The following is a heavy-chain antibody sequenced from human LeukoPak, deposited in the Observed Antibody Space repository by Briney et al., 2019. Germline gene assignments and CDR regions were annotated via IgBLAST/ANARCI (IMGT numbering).Heavy chain of an antibody. CDR1: GFTFSSYG. J-gene: IGHJ5*02. V-gene: IGHV3-30*03. Sequence: GRSLRLSCAASGFTFSSYGMHWVRQAPGKGLEWVAVISYDGSNKYYADSVKGRFTISRDNSKNTLYLQMNSLRAEDTAVYYCASGYGKENWFDPWGQGTLVTVSS. CDR3: ASGYGKENWFDP. D-gene: IGHD5-12*01. CDR2: ISYDGSNK.